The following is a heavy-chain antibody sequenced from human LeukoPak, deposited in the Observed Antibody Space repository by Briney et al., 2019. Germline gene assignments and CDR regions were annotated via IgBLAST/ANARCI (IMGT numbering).Heavy chain of an antibody. CDR2: IYHSGST. D-gene: IGHD3-9*01. CDR1: GGSVSSSNW. J-gene: IGHJ4*02. CDR3: ARVVQNYDILTGYYSYYFDY. V-gene: IGHV4-4*02. Sequence: SETLSLTCAVSGGSVSSSNWWTWVRQPPGKGLEWIGEIYHSGSTHYNPSLKSRVTISVDRSKNQFSLKLSSVTAADTAVYYCARVVQNYDILTGYYSYYFDYWGQGTLVTVSS.